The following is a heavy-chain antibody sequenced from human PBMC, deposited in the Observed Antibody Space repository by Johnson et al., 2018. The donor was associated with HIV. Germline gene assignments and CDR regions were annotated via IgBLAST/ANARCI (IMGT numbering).Heavy chain of an antibody. Sequence: EVQLVESGGGVVRPGGSLRLSCAPPGFTLDDYAMSWVRQAPGKGLERVCDFNWTGGRKGYANSLMGRFTISRDNAKKSLYLQMNSLRAGDTALYYCAREGEYCAGGSCYNAFDIWGQGTMVIVSS. CDR1: GFTLDDYA. CDR3: AREGEYCAGGSCYNAFDI. D-gene: IGHD2-15*01. V-gene: IGHV3-20*04. J-gene: IGHJ3*02. CDR2: FNWTGGRK.